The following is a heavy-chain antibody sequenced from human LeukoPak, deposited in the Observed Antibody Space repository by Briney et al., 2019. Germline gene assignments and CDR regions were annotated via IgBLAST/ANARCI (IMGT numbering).Heavy chain of an antibody. V-gene: IGHV3-11*04. CDR1: GFTFSDYY. D-gene: IGHD3-22*01. Sequence: GGSLRLSCAVSGFTFSDYYMSWIRQAPGKGLEWVSYISSSGSTIYYADSVKGRFTISRDNANNSLYLQMNSLRAEDTAVYYCARGTAYYYNSRQSYFDYWGQGTLVTVSS. CDR3: ARGTAYYYNSRQSYFDY. J-gene: IGHJ4*02. CDR2: ISSSGSTI.